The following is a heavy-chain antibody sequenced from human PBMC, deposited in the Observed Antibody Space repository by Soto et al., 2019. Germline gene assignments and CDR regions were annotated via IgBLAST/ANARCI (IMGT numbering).Heavy chain of an antibody. CDR3: ARRYGGNLDY. CDR2: IYYSGGT. V-gene: IGHV4-59*08. Sequence: QVQLQESGPGLVKPSETLSLTCTVSGGSISSCYWSWIRQPPGKGLEWIGYIYYSGGTNYNPSLKSRVTISVDSSKNHFSLKLSSVTAADTAVYYCARRYGGNLDYWGQGTLVTVSS. CDR1: GGSISSCY. D-gene: IGHD1-26*01. J-gene: IGHJ4*02.